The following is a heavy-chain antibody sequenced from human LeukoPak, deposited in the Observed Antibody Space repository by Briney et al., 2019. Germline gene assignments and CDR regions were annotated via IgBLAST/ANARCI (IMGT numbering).Heavy chain of an antibody. CDR1: GYSFTNSW. Sequence: GEFLQISCKGSGYSFTNSWIGWVRQMPGKGLEWMGIIYPGDSDTRYSPSFQGQVTISADKSISTAYLQWSSLKASDTAMYYCAREGIAVARESEYFQHWGQGTLVTVSS. V-gene: IGHV5-51*01. D-gene: IGHD6-19*01. J-gene: IGHJ1*01. CDR2: IYPGDSDT. CDR3: AREGIAVARESEYFQH.